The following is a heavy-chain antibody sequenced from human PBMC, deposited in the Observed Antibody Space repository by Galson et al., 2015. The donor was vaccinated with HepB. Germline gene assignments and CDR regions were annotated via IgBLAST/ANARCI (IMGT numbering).Heavy chain of an antibody. CDR2: IDPTDSYT. V-gene: IGHV5-10-1*01. D-gene: IGHD6-19*01. CDR3: ASNSGWSDAFDI. CDR1: GSKLSTYW. Sequence: QSGAEVKKPGESLRISCKASGSKLSTYWISWVRQMPGKGLEWMGRIDPTDSYTNYSPSLQGHVTISADKSISTAYLQWSSLKASDTAMYYCASNSGWSDAFDIWGQGTMVTVSS. J-gene: IGHJ3*02.